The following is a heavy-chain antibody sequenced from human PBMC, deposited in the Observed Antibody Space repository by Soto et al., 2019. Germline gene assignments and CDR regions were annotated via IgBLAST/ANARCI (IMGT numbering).Heavy chain of an antibody. V-gene: IGHV1-69*04. CDR1: GGTFSSYT. D-gene: IGHD3-22*01. CDR3: AKDTFYHDSSGYYVFDY. Sequence: GASVKVSCXASGGTFSSYTISWVRQAPGQGLEWMGRIIPILGIANYAQKFQGRVTITADKSTSTAYMELSSLRDEDTAVYYCAKDTFYHDSSGYYVFDYWGQGTLVTVSS. CDR2: IIPILGIA. J-gene: IGHJ4*02.